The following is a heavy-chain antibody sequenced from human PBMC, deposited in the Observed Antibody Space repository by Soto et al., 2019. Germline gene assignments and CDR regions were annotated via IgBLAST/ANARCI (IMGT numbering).Heavy chain of an antibody. J-gene: IGHJ5*02. CDR1: GFTFSSYG. V-gene: IGHV3-33*01. Sequence: GGSLRLSCAASGFTFSSYGMHWVRQAPGKGLEWVAVIWYDGSNKYYADSVKGRFTISRDNSKNTLYLQMNSLRAEDTAVYYCARWYYECWSGYYGLPWFDPWGQGTLVTVAS. CDR3: ARWYYECWSGYYGLPWFDP. CDR2: IWYDGSNK. D-gene: IGHD3-3*01.